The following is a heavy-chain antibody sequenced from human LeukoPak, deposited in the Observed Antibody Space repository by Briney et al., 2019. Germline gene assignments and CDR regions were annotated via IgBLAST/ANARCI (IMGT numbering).Heavy chain of an antibody. J-gene: IGHJ4*02. CDR3: ARGGNWGFLPHYFDY. D-gene: IGHD7-27*01. CDR2: ILYDGSNK. Sequence: GGSLRLSCAASGFTFSSYGMHWVRQAPGKGLEWVAVILYDGSNKYYADSVKGRFTISRDNSKNTLYLQMNSLRAEDTAVYYCARGGNWGFLPHYFDYWGQGTLVTVSS. CDR1: GFTFSSYG. V-gene: IGHV3-33*01.